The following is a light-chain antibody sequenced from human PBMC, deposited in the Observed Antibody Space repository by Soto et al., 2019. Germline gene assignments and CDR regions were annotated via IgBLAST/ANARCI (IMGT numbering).Light chain of an antibody. CDR3: QQYETVPT. Sequence: DIQLTQSPSSLSAYVGDSVTITCQASQDITTFLNWYHQRPGKAPKLLISDASALQTGVPSRFRGSGAGTHFSFTISRLQPEDIGTYFCQQYETVPTFGQGTKVEI. CDR1: QDITTF. V-gene: IGKV1-33*01. J-gene: IGKJ2*01. CDR2: DAS.